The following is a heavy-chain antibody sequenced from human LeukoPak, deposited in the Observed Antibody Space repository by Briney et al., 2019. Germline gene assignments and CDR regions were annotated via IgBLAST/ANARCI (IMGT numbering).Heavy chain of an antibody. CDR1: GFTFSSYS. CDR2: ILDDGSNK. D-gene: IGHD1-26*01. CDR3: ARDEGKGGYLDY. Sequence: GGSLRLSCAASGFTFSSYSMNWVRQAPGKGLEWVAVILDDGSNKYYADSVKGRFTVSKDNSKNTLYLQMNSLRAEDTAVYYCARDEGKGGYLDYWGQGTLVTASS. J-gene: IGHJ4*02. V-gene: IGHV3-30*03.